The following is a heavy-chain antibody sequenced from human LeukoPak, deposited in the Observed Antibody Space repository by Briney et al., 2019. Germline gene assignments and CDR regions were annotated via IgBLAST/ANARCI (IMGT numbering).Heavy chain of an antibody. CDR3: ATSGGSYWS. CDR2: ISGRDSTT. D-gene: IGHD1-26*01. Sequence: PGGSLRLSCAACGFTFSSYAMSWVRQAPGKGLEWVSGISGRDSTTYYADSVKGRFTISRENSKNTLYLQMNSLRAEDTAVYYCATSGGSYWSWGQGTLVTVSS. CDR1: GFTFSSYA. V-gene: IGHV3-23*01. J-gene: IGHJ5*02.